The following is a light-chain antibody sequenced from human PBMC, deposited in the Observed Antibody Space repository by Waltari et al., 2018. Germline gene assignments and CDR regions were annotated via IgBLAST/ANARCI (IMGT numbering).Light chain of an antibody. CDR1: SSDVGSYHL. J-gene: IGLJ1*01. Sequence: QSALTQPASVSGSPGQSVTISCTGTSSDVGSYHLVSWYQHHPGKAPKLMIYEANKRPSGVSNRFSGSKSGITASLTISGLQAEDEADYYCCSYAGTITPYVFGSGTKVTVL. CDR3: CSYAGTITPYV. CDR2: EAN. V-gene: IGLV2-23*01.